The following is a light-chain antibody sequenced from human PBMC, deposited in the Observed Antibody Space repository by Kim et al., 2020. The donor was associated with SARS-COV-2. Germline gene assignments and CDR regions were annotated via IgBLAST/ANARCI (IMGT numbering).Light chain of an antibody. J-gene: IGLJ3*02. CDR3: YSRDSSGNHLV. CDR1: SLRNYF. V-gene: IGLV3-19*01. CDR2: GKD. Sequence: SSELTQDPAVSVALGQTVRITCQGDSLRNYFASWYQQKPGQAPILLIHGKDNRPSGIPDRFSGSSSGHTASLTITGAQAEDEGDYYCYSRDSSGNHLVFG.